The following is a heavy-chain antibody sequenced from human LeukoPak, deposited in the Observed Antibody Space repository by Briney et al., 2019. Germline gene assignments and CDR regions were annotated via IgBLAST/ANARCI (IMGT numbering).Heavy chain of an antibody. CDR2: ISGSGGST. CDR3: AKDSGGDYYGMDV. D-gene: IGHD3-10*01. J-gene: IGHJ6*02. V-gene: IGHV3-23*01. CDR1: GFTFSSYA. Sequence: PGGSLRPSCTASGFTFSSYAMSWVRQAPGKGLEWVSVISGSGGSTYNADSVKGRFTISRDNSKNTLYLQMNSLRAEDTAVYYCAKDSGGDYYGMDVWGQGTTVTVSS.